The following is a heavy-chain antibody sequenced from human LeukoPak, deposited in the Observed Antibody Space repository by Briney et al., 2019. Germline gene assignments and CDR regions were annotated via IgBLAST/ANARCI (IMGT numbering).Heavy chain of an antibody. J-gene: IGHJ3*02. D-gene: IGHD1-26*01. CDR2: INPNNDGS. V-gene: IGHV1-2*04. CDR1: GFTIPRHY. Sequence: ASVKASCKASGFTIPRHYMHWVRQAPGQGLEWMGWINPNNDGSVYAQKFQGWVSMSRDTSINRAYMELYRLKSDDTAVYYCARKRGVGVDASAFDMWGQGTMVTVSS. CDR3: ARKRGVGVDASAFDM.